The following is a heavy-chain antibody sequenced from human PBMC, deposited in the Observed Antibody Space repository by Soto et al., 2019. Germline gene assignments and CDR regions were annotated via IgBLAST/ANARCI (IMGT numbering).Heavy chain of an antibody. CDR2: IWNDESNK. Sequence: GGSLRLSCAASGFTFSSYGMHWDSQAPGKGLGWEAVIWNDESNKYYADSVKGRFTISRDNSKNTLYLQMNSLRAEDSAVYYCARDLLGIAARNLPDYWGHGTLVTVSS. D-gene: IGHD6-6*01. J-gene: IGHJ4*01. V-gene: IGHV3-33*01. CDR1: GFTFSSYG. CDR3: ARDLLGIAARNLPDY.